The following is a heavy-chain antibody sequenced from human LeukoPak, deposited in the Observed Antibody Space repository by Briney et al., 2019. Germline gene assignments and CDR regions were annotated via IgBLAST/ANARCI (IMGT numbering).Heavy chain of an antibody. Sequence: SETLSLTCTVSGGSISSYYWSWIRQPPGKGLEWIGYIYYSGSTNYNPSLKSRVTISVDTSKNQFSLKLSSVTAADTAVYYCARNSGYYYGMDVWGQGTTVTVSS. CDR3: ARNSGYYYGMDV. D-gene: IGHD3-10*01. CDR2: IYYSGST. CDR1: GGSISSYY. V-gene: IGHV4-59*01. J-gene: IGHJ6*02.